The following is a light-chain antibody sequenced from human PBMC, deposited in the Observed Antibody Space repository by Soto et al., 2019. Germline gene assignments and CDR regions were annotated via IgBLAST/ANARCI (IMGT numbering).Light chain of an antibody. J-gene: IGKJ4*01. V-gene: IGKV1-5*03. CDR1: QSINIW. CDR3: QQYDTNPLT. CDR2: RAS. Sequence: DIQMTQCPSNQSSSVGDRVTITCGSCQSINIWLAWFQQKPGKAPKLLIYRASTLASGVPTRFSGSGSGTEFTLTISSLQPDDFTTYYCQQYDTNPLTFGGGTKVDIK.